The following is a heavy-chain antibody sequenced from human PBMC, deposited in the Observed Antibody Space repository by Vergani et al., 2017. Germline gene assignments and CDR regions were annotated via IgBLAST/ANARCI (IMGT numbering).Heavy chain of an antibody. CDR3: ARYYGIGRVDTAMVRTHAKYYFDY. J-gene: IGHJ4*02. Sequence: QVQLVQSGAEVKKPGASVKVSCKASGYIFTGYYLHWVRQAPGQGLEWMGWINPDSGGTSYAQKFQGRVTMTRDTSISTAYMELSRLRSDDTAVYYCARYYGIGRVDTAMVRTHAKYYFDYWGQGTLVTVSS. CDR1: GYIFTGYY. CDR2: INPDSGGT. V-gene: IGHV1-2*02. D-gene: IGHD5-18*01.